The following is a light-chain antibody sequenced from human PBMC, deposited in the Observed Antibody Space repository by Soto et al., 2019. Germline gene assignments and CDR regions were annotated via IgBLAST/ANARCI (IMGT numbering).Light chain of an antibody. CDR2: GAS. CDR1: PSVSSN. Sequence: EIVMTQSPATLSVSPGERANHSFRASPSVSSNLAWYQQKPGQAPRLLIYGASTMATGIPARFSGSGSGAEFTLTISSLQSEDFAVYYCQQYNNWPRTFGQGTKVEIK. J-gene: IGKJ1*01. CDR3: QQYNNWPRT. V-gene: IGKV3-15*01.